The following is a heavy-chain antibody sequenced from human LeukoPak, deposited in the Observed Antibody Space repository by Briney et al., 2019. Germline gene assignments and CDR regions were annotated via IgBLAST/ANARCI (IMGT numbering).Heavy chain of an antibody. V-gene: IGHV1-69*05. CDR1: GGTFSSYA. CDR3: ARGRITIFGVVSRGFDP. J-gene: IGHJ5*02. D-gene: IGHD3-3*01. CDR2: IIPIFGTA. Sequence: ASVKVSCKASGGTFSSYAISWVRQAPGQGLEWMGGIIPIFGTANYAQKFQGRVTITTDESTSTAYMELSSLRSEDTAVYYCARGRITIFGVVSRGFDPWGQGTLVTVSS.